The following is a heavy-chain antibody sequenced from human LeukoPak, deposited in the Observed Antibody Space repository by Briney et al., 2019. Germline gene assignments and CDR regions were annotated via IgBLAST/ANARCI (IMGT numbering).Heavy chain of an antibody. CDR2: IYYTET. CDR3: ATRKLGNDY. J-gene: IGHJ4*02. V-gene: IGHV4-59*02. CDR1: GGSVSDYY. D-gene: IGHD7-27*01. Sequence: PSETLSLTCTVSGGSVSDYYWSWIRQSPGKGLEWIGYIYYTETSYNPSLKSRVTISTDTSKNQFSLKLYSVTAADTAVYYCATRKLGNDYWGQGTLVTVSS.